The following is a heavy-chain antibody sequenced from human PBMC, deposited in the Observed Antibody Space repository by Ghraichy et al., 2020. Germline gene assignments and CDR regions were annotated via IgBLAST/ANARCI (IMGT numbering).Heavy chain of an antibody. D-gene: IGHD6-13*01. V-gene: IGHV3-21*01. CDR2: ISSSSSDI. Sequence: GSLRLSCAASGFTFSSYSMNWVRQAPGKGLEWVSFISSSSSDIYYADSVEGRFTISRDNAKNSLYLQMNSLRAEDTALYNCGRDGGSWSPWYFDYWGQGTLVTVSS. J-gene: IGHJ4*02. CDR3: GRDGGSWSPWYFDY. CDR1: GFTFSSYS.